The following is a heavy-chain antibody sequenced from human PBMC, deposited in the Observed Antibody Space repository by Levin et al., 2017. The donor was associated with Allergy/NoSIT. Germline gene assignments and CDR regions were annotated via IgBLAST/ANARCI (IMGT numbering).Heavy chain of an antibody. CDR2: ISESGGNT. V-gene: IGHV3-23*01. CDR1: GFTFSTYA. Sequence: GGSLRLSCAASGFTFSTYAMTWVRQAPGKGLEWVSGISESGGNTFYADSVKGRFTISRDNSKNTLYLQMNSLRAEDTAVYYCGHGGLRRFDYGMDVWGQGTTVTVSS. D-gene: IGHD3-10*01. J-gene: IGHJ6*02. CDR3: GHGGLRRFDYGMDV.